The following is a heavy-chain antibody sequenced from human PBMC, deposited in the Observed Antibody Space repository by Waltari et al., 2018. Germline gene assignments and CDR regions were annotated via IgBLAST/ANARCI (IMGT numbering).Heavy chain of an antibody. V-gene: IGHV3-30*04. CDR2: ISYNERNI. CDR3: ARDYCDRTNCHGMDV. CDR1: DFTFGSYA. J-gene: IGHJ6*02. Sequence: EQLVESGGGVVQPGRSLILSCAASDFTFGSYALHWVRQAPGKGLEWVAVISYNERNIYYVDSVKGRFIISRDNSRKMLYLQMNSLRTEDTAVYYCARDYCDRTNCHGMDVWGQGTTVTVSS. D-gene: IGHD3-22*01.